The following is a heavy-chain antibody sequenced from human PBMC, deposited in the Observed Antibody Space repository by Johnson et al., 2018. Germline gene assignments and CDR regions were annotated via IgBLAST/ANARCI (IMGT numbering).Heavy chain of an antibody. CDR2: TSGSGGST. D-gene: IGHD2-21*02. CDR3: AKNIRGGPQNIVVVTAFDH. V-gene: IGHV3-23*04. Sequence: EVQLVESGGGLVEPGGSLRLSCAASGFTFNSYTMIWVRQAPGKGLEWVSVTSGSGGSTYYADAFKGRFTVSRDNSKNTLVLQMNGLSVEDTARYYCAKNIRGGPQNIVVVTAFDHWGPGTLVTVSS. CDR1: GFTFNSYT. J-gene: IGHJ4*02.